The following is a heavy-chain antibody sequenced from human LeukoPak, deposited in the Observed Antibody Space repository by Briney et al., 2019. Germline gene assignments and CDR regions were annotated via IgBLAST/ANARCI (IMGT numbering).Heavy chain of an antibody. D-gene: IGHD3-3*01. CDR1: GYTLTELS. CDR2: FDPEDGET. CDR3: ATGVQRILEWLRFDP. V-gene: IGHV1-24*01. J-gene: IGHJ5*02. Sequence: GASVKVSCKVSGYTLTELSIHWVRQAPGKGLEWMGGFDPEDGETIYAQKFQGRVTLTEDTSTDTAYMELSSLRSEDTAVYYCATGVQRILEWLRFDPWGQGTLVTVSS.